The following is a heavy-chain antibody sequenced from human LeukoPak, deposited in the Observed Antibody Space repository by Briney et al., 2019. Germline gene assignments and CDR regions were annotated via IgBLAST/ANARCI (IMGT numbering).Heavy chain of an antibody. V-gene: IGHV4-34*01. Sequence: SETLSLTCAVYGGSFSGYYWSWIRQPPGKGLEWIGEINHSGSTNYNPSLKSRVTISVDTSKNQFSLKLSSVTAADTAVYYCARPITMDSYDAFDIWGQGTMVTVSS. CDR3: ARPITMDSYDAFDI. J-gene: IGHJ3*02. CDR2: INHSGST. D-gene: IGHD3-10*01. CDR1: GGSFSGYY.